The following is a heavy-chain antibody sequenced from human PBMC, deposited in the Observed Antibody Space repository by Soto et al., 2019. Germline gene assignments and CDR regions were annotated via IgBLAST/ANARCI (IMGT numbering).Heavy chain of an antibody. CDR2: IYYSGST. Sequence: QLQLQESGPELVKPSETLSLTCTVSGGSISSSSYYWGWIRQPPGKGLEWIGSIYYSGSTYYHPSLMRRVTISVVTSKNQFSLKLSSVTAADSAVYYCARRLAWKRLRPYYFDYWGQGTLVTVSS. V-gene: IGHV4-39*01. J-gene: IGHJ4*02. CDR1: GGSISSSSYY. D-gene: IGHD6-25*01. CDR3: ARRLAWKRLRPYYFDY.